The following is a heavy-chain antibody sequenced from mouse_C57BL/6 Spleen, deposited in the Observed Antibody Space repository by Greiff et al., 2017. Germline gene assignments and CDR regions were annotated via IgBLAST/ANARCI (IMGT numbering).Heavy chain of an antibody. Sequence: DVHLVESGGGLVKPGGSLKLSCAASGFTFSDYGMHWVRQAPEKGLAWVAYISSGSSTSYYADTVKGRFTISRDNAKNTLFLQMTSLRSEDTAMFYCANNDGFAYWGQGTLVTVSA. CDR2: ISSGSSTS. D-gene: IGHD1-3*01. V-gene: IGHV5-17*01. CDR3: ANNDGFAY. CDR1: GFTFSDYG. J-gene: IGHJ3*01.